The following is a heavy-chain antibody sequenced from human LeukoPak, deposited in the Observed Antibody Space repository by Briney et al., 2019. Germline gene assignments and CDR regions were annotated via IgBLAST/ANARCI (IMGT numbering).Heavy chain of an antibody. CDR1: GFSLSSNSVG. V-gene: IGHV2-5*02. J-gene: IGHJ5*02. Sequence: SGPTLVNPTQTLTLTCTFSGFSLSSNSVGVGWIRQPPGEALEWLALIYWDDDKRYSPSLKSRLTITKDTSKNQVVLTMTNMDPVDTAAYYCAQRGYYDFWSGYYHTSTPFKWFDPWGQGTLVTVSS. D-gene: IGHD3-3*01. CDR2: IYWDDDK. CDR3: AQRGYYDFWSGYYHTSTPFKWFDP.